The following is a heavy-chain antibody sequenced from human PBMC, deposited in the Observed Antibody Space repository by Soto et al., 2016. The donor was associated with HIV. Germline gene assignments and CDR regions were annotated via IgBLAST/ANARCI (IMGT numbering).Heavy chain of an antibody. J-gene: IGHJ4*02. CDR2: ISWNSGNI. CDR3: VKDNSGWYYFDY. Sequence: EVQLVEAGGGLVQPGRSLRLSCTSSGFSFDEYAMHWVRQVPGKGLEWVSGISWNSGNIGYADSVKGRFTISRDNTKNSLYLQMDSLRAEDTAWYYCVKDNSGWYYFDYWGQGNXGHRLL. D-gene: IGHD6-19*01. CDR1: GFSFDEYA. V-gene: IGHV3-9*01.